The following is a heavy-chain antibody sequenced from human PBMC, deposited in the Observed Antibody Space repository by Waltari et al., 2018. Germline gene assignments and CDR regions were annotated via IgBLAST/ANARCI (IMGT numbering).Heavy chain of an antibody. V-gene: IGHV3-30*02. CDR2: IRYDGMNK. D-gene: IGHD3-3*01. CDR1: GFTFSSYG. J-gene: IGHJ4*02. Sequence: QVQLVESGGGVVQPGGSLRLSCAASGFTFSSYGMHWVRQAPGKGLEWVAFIRYDGMNKYYADSVKGRFTISRDNSKNTLYLQMNCLRAEDTAVYYCAKLEVWSGDCWSGFLPLPRFDYWGQGTLVTVSS. CDR3: AKLEVWSGDCWSGFLPLPRFDY.